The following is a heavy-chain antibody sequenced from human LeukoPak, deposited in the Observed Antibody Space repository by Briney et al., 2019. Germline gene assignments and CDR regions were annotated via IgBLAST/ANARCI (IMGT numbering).Heavy chain of an antibody. Sequence: SETLSLTCTVSGGSISSSSNYYWGWIRQPPGKGLEWIGTIYYSGSTYYNPSLKSRVTISVDTSKNQFSLKLSSVTAADTAVYYCASRKLGNDYWGQGTLVTVSS. CDR3: ASRKLGNDY. J-gene: IGHJ4*02. CDR2: IYYSGST. D-gene: IGHD7-27*01. V-gene: IGHV4-39*07. CDR1: GGSISSSSNYY.